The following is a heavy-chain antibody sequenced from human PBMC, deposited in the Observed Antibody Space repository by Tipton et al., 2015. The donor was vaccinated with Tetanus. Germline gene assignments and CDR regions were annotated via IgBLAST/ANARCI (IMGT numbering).Heavy chain of an antibody. CDR2: IDPNSGGT. CDR3: ARDRGDYIYYGMDV. J-gene: IGHJ6*02. D-gene: IGHD3-22*01. CDR1: GYTFTGYY. Sequence: QMQLVQSGAEMKKPGASVKVSCKASGYTFTGYYMYWVRQAPGQGLEWMGWIDPNSGGTVYAQKFQGRVTMTRDTSISSAYTELSSLRSDDTAVYYCARDRGDYIYYGMDVWGPGTTVTVS. V-gene: IGHV1-2*02.